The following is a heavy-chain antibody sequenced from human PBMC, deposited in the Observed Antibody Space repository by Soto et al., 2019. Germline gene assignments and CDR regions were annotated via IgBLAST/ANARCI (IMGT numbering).Heavy chain of an antibody. CDR3: VASLAASGINWLDP. Sequence: SETLSLTCIVSGGSISEKYWNWVRQPPGKGLEWIGLIFANGHTDYNPSLKSRVTMSVDASKNQLSLRLTSMTAADTAVYYCVASLAASGINWLDPWGRGTLVTVSS. V-gene: IGHV4-4*07. J-gene: IGHJ5*02. CDR1: GGSISEKY. CDR2: IFANGHT. D-gene: IGHD6-13*01.